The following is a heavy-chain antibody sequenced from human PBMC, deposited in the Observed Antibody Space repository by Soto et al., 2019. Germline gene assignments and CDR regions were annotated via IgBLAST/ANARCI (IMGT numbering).Heavy chain of an antibody. CDR3: ARGRRNWNDAFDY. CDR1: GYTFISYG. J-gene: IGHJ4*02. D-gene: IGHD1-20*01. CDR2: ISAYNGNT. V-gene: IGHV1-18*01. Sequence: ASVKVSCKASGYTFISYGIACVRQAPGQVLEWMGWISAYNGNTNYAQKLQGRVTMTTDTSTSTAYMELRSLRSDDTAVYYCARGRRNWNDAFDYWGQGTLVTVSS.